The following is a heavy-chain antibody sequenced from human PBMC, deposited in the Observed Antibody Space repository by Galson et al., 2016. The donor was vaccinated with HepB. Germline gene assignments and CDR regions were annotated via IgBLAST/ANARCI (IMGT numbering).Heavy chain of an antibody. CDR3: ARGLRYSSGWYSVLFAFDT. CDR2: INPSGGST. J-gene: IGHJ3*02. CDR1: GYTFTSYY. D-gene: IGHD6-19*01. V-gene: IGHV1-46*03. Sequence: SVKVSCKASGYTFTSYYMHWVRQAPGQGLEWMGIINPSGGSTSYAQKFQGRVTMTRDTSTSTVYMELSSLRSEETAVYYCARGLRYSSGWYSVLFAFDTWGQGTMVTVSS.